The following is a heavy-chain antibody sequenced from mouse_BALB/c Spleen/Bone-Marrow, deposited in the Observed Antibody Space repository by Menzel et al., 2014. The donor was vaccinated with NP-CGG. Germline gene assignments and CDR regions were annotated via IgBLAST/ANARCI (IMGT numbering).Heavy chain of an antibody. CDR2: ISNGGGST. D-gene: IGHD3-1*01. J-gene: IGHJ4*01. Sequence: LQQSGGGLVQPGGSLKLSCAASGFTFSSYTVSWVRQTPEKRLEWVAYISNGGGSTYYPDTAKGRFTISRDNAKNTLYLQMSSLKSEDTAMYYCARQLGLRWAMDYWGQGTSVTVSS. CDR3: ARQLGLRWAMDY. V-gene: IGHV5-12-2*01. CDR1: GFTFSSYT.